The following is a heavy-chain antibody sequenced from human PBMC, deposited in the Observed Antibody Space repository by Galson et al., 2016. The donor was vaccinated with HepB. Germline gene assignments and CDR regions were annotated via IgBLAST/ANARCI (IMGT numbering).Heavy chain of an antibody. V-gene: IGHV3-7*03. D-gene: IGHD6-19*01. CDR3: ARYGDEAGWNFQH. J-gene: IGHJ1*01. Sequence: SLRLSCAASGFTFSRFWMNWVRQAPGKGLEWVASIKEDGSKTSYVDSVKGRFTISRGNVESSLYLQMNSLRAEDTAVYYCARYGDEAGWNFQHWGQGTLVTVSS. CDR2: IKEDGSKT. CDR1: GFTFSRFW.